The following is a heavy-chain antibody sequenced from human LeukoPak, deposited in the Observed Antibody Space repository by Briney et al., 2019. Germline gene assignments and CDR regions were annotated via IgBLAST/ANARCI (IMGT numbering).Heavy chain of an antibody. V-gene: IGHV3-23*01. Sequence: EGSLRLSCAASGFTFSSYAMSWVRQAPGKGLEWVSAISGSGGSTYYADSVKGRFTISRDNSKNTLYLQMNSLRAEDTAVYYCAKGGGEGRLRWYYFDYWGQGTLVTVSS. CDR1: GFTFSSYA. CDR2: ISGSGGST. CDR3: AKGGGEGRLRWYYFDY. D-gene: IGHD4-23*01. J-gene: IGHJ4*02.